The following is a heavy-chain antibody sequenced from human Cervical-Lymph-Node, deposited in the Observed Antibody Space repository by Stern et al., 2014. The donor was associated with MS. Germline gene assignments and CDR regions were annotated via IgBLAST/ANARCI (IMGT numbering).Heavy chain of an antibody. J-gene: IGHJ5*02. Sequence: EVQLVQSGAEMRKPEESLKISCRGYGFAFNSYCTGWVRQVSGKGLEWMGAVCPGKSHTRYSPSFQGQATISVDTSLPTAYLQWGSLKASDTGMYYCATWGGAAHTYSLDPWGQGTLVTVSS. CDR2: VCPGKSHT. CDR3: ATWGGAAHTYSLDP. V-gene: IGHV5-51*01. CDR1: GFAFNSYC. D-gene: IGHD1-26*01.